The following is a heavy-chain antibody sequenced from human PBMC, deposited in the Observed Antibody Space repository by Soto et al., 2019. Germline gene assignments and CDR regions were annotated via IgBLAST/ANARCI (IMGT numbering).Heavy chain of an antibody. Sequence: GGSLRLSCAASGFTFSSYGMHWVRQAPGKGLEWVAVIWYDGSTIYYADSVKGRFTISRDNAKNSLYLQMNSLRDEDTAVYYCARTSGRFDYWGQGTLVTVSS. V-gene: IGHV3-33*08. CDR3: ARTSGRFDY. J-gene: IGHJ4*02. D-gene: IGHD1-1*01. CDR2: IWYDGSTI. CDR1: GFTFSSYG.